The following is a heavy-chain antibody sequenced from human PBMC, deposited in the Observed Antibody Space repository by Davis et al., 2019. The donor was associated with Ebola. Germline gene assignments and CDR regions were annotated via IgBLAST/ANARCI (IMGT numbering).Heavy chain of an antibody. CDR2: ISSSSSYT. J-gene: IGHJ6*03. V-gene: IGHV3-21*05. D-gene: IGHD2-21*01. CDR3: ARTSIVVAASYMDV. Sequence: GGSLRLSCAASGFTFTSYAMDWVRQAPGKGLEWVSYISSSSSYTNYADSVKGRFTISRDNAKNSLYLQMNSLRAEDTAVYYCARTSIVVAASYMDVWGKGTTVTVSS. CDR1: GFTFTSYA.